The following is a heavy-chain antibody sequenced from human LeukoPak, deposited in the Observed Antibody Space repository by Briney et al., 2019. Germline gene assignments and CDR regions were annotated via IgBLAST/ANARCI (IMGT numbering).Heavy chain of an antibody. CDR1: GGSISSGSYY. CDR2: IYTSGST. J-gene: IGHJ4*02. V-gene: IGHV4-61*02. CDR3: ARQGPYYYGSGSYYRSNLPYYFDY. D-gene: IGHD3-10*01. Sequence: PSETLSLTCTVSGGSISSGSYYWSWIRQPAGKGLEWIGRIYTSGSTNYNPSLKSRVTISVDTSKNQFSLKLSSVTAADTAVYYCARQGPYYYGSGSYYRSNLPYYFDYWGQGTLVTVSS.